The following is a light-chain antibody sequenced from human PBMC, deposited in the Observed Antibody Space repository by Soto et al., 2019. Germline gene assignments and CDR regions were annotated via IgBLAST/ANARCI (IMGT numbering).Light chain of an antibody. V-gene: IGKV3-15*01. CDR2: GGF. CDR1: QTLRNT. J-gene: IGKJ3*01. CDR3: QQHNAWPLT. Sequence: IVLTQSPGTLSVSPGERVILSCRASQTLRNTFAWYQQKPGQAPRLLLYGGFTRATGIPARFSGSGSGTEFTLTINSLQSEDFAIYYCQQHNAWPLTFGPGTKLDLK.